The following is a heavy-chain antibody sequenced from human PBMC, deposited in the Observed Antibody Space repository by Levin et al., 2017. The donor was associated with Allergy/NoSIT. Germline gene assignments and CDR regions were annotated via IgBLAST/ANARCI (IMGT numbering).Heavy chain of an antibody. Sequence: LRLSCTVSGGSISSGGYSWSWLRQPPGKGPEWIGYIYHSGSTYYNPSLKSRVSMSVDRYKNQFSLKVTSVTAADTAMYYCDRGGRLGESSYDYWGQGALVTVSS. V-gene: IGHV4-30-2*01. CDR1: GGSISSGGYS. CDR3: DRGGRLGESSYDY. CDR2: IYHSGST. J-gene: IGHJ4*02. D-gene: IGHD3-16*02.